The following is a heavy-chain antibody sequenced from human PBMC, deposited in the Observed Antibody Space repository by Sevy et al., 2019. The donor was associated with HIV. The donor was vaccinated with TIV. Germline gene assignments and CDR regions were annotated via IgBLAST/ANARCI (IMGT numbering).Heavy chain of an antibody. CDR1: GGSISSYY. J-gene: IGHJ4*02. Sequence: SETLSLTCTVSGGSISSYYWGWIRQPPGKGLEWIGYIYYSGSTNYNPSLKSRVTISVDTSKNQFSLKLSSVTAADTAVYYCARERRDSSGFDYWGQGTLVTVSS. CDR3: ARERRDSSGFDY. D-gene: IGHD3-22*01. V-gene: IGHV4-59*01. CDR2: IYYSGST.